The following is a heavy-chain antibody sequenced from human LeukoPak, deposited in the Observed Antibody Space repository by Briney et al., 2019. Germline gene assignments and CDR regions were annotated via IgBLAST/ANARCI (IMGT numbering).Heavy chain of an antibody. CDR2: IRYDGSNK. CDR3: AKNGSGWTNY. CDR1: GFTFNSYG. J-gene: IGHJ4*02. D-gene: IGHD6-19*01. Sequence: GGSLRLSCAASGFTFNSYGMYWVRQAPGKGLEWVAFIRYDGSNKYYADSVKGRFTISRDNSKNTLYLQMNSLRPEDTAVYYCAKNGSGWTNYWGQGTLVTVSS. V-gene: IGHV3-30*02.